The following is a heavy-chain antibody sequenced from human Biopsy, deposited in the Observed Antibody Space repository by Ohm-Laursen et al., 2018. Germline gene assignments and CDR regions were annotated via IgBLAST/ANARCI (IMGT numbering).Heavy chain of an antibody. Sequence: SLRLSCAASGFSFEDYVMKWFRQGPGKGLEWVGLIRSSGYGGTADYAASVKGRFTISRDDSKSFAYLQMTSLRTEDTAVYFCAREGLGTTADYWGQGILVTVPS. CDR1: GFSFEDYV. J-gene: IGHJ4*02. D-gene: IGHD1/OR15-1a*01. V-gene: IGHV3-49*03. CDR2: IRSSGYGGTA. CDR3: AREGLGTTADY.